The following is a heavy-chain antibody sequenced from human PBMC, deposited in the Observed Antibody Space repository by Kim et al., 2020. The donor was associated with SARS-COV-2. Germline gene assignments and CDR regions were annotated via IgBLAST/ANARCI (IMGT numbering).Heavy chain of an antibody. D-gene: IGHD3-22*01. J-gene: IGHJ4*02. CDR3: AKSGYYYDSRGYFPDY. V-gene: IGHV3-30*02. Sequence: VEGRITISRENSKNTLYLQMNSLRAEDTAVYYCAKSGYYYDSRGYFPDYWGQGTLVTVSS.